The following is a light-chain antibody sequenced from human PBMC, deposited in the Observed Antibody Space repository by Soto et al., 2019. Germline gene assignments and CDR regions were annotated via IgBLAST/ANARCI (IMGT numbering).Light chain of an antibody. CDR2: GAS. Sequence: EIVMTQSPATLSVSPVERATLSCRASQSVSRNYLAWYQQKPGQAPRLLIYGASSRATGIPDRFSGSGSGTDFTLTISRLEPEDFAVYYCQQYGSSPKAFGQGTKVDIK. V-gene: IGKV3-20*01. CDR3: QQYGSSPKA. CDR1: QSVSRNY. J-gene: IGKJ1*01.